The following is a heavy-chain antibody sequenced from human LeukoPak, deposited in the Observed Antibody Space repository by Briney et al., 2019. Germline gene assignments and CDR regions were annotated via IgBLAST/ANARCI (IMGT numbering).Heavy chain of an antibody. CDR1: GYAISSGYY. V-gene: IGHV4-38-2*01. CDR2: INYSGNT. D-gene: IGHD3-10*01. Sequence: KPSETLSLTCGVSGYAISSGYYWGWIRQPPGKGLQCIGIINYSGNTYYNPSLKSRVTISVDTSKNQFSLRLSSVTASDTAVYYCAKVNYYGSGSYHTPFDPWGQRTLVTV. CDR3: AKVNYYGSGSYHTPFDP. J-gene: IGHJ5*02.